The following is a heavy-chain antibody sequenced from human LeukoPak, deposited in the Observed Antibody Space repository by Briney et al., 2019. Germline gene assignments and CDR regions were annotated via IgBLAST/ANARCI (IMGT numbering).Heavy chain of an antibody. CDR1: GVSISGFY. CDR3: ARRRGGFGEGEFDY. J-gene: IGHJ4*02. CDR2: SHTGGSI. V-gene: IGHV4-4*08. D-gene: IGHD3-10*01. Sequence: SETLSLTCTVSGVSISGFYWNWIRQPPRKGLEWVGYSHTGGSISSNPSLNSRVAFSMDTSKNQVSLRLNSVTATDTAVYYCARRRGGFGEGEFDYWGQGIPVTAST.